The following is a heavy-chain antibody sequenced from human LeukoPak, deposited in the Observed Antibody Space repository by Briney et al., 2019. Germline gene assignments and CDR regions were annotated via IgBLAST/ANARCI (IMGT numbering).Heavy chain of an antibody. D-gene: IGHD3-22*01. CDR2: GSDSGGT. V-gene: IGHV4-34*01. CDR1: GESLNGHY. CDR3: ARTVSGYYDC. J-gene: IGHJ4*02. Sequence: PSETLSLTCAVYGESLNGHYWSWIRQSPGKGLEWIGEGSDSGGTKFNPSLKSRASISADTSRNQFSLKLRSVTAADTAVYYCARTVSGYYDCWGQGTLVTVSS.